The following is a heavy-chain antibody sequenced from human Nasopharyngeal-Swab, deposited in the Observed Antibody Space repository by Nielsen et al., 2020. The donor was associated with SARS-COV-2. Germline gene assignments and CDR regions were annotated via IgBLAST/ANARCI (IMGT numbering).Heavy chain of an antibody. Sequence: GESLKISCAASGFTFSSYGMHWVRQAPGKGLEWVAFIRYDGFNQHYADSVKGRFTISRDSFKNTLYLQLNSLRAEDTAVYCCAKDHKMDSGGGVGYMDVWGKGTTVTVSS. CDR1: GFTFSSYG. V-gene: IGHV3-30*02. D-gene: IGHD3-16*01. CDR2: IRYDGFNQ. J-gene: IGHJ6*03. CDR3: AKDHKMDSGGGVGYMDV.